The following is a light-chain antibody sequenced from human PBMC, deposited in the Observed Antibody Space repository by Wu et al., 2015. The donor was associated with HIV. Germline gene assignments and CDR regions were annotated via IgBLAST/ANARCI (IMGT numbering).Light chain of an antibody. V-gene: IGKV3-15*01. CDR2: GAS. CDR3: QQYNNWPWT. J-gene: IGKJ1*01. CDR1: QSVSSK. Sequence: ETVMTQSPATLSVSPGERATLSCRASQSVSSKLAWYQQKPGQAPRLLIYGASTRATGIPARFSGSGSGTEFALTISSLQSEDFAVYYCQQYNNWPWTFGQGTKVEIK.